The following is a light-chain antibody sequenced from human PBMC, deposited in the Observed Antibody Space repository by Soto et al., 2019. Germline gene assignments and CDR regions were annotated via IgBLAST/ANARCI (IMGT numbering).Light chain of an antibody. CDR1: QTVNSW. CDR3: QQYSSYSPYT. V-gene: IGKV1-5*03. J-gene: IGKJ2*01. Sequence: DIQMTQSPATLSVSIGERATLSCRASQTVNSWLAWYQQKPGKAPKLLIYEASTLHSGVPSRFSGSGSGTEFTLVISRLQPEDLAIYYCQQYSSYSPYTFGQGTKVDIK. CDR2: EAS.